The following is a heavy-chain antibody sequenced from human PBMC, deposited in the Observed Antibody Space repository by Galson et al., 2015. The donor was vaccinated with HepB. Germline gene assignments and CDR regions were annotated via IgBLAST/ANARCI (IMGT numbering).Heavy chain of an antibody. CDR3: TTLLCYGGNSGRCPFDY. J-gene: IGHJ4*02. CDR1: GFTFSGSA. CDR2: IRSKANSYAT. Sequence: SLRLSCAASGFTFSGSAMHWVRQASGKGLEWVGRIRSKANSYATAYAASVKGRFTISRDDSKNTAYLQMNSLKTEDTAVYYCTTLLCYGGNSGRCPFDYWGQGTLVTVSS. V-gene: IGHV3-73*01. D-gene: IGHD4-23*01.